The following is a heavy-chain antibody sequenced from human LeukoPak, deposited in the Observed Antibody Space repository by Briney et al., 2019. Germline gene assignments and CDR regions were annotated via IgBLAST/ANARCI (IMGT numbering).Heavy chain of an antibody. CDR3: ARDCGGGSCYGPYDAFDI. J-gene: IGHJ3*02. D-gene: IGHD2-15*01. Sequence: GGSLRLSCAASGFTFSRYWMNWVRQAPGKGLEWVSYISSSGSTIYYADSVKGRFTISRDNAKNSLYLQMNSLRAEDTAVYYCARDCGGGSCYGPYDAFDIWGQGTMVTVSS. V-gene: IGHV3-48*03. CDR2: ISSSGSTI. CDR1: GFTFSRYW.